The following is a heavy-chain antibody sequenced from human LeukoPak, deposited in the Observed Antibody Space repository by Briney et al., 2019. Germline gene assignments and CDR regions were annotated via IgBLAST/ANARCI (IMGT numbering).Heavy chain of an antibody. CDR2: IYYSGST. Sequence: SETLSLTCTVSGVSISSYYWSWIRQPPGKGLEWIGYIYYSGSTNYNPSLKSRVTISVDTSKNQFSLKLSSVTAADTAVYYCARDLGIARLAFDIWGQGTMVTVSS. D-gene: IGHD1-26*01. V-gene: IGHV4-59*01. J-gene: IGHJ3*02. CDR3: ARDLGIARLAFDI. CDR1: GVSISSYY.